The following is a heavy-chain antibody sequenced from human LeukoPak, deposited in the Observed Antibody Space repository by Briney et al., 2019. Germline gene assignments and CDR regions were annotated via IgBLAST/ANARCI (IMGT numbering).Heavy chain of an antibody. CDR1: GGSISSGGYY. J-gene: IGHJ5*02. CDR2: IYYGGST. CDR3: ARGNSYYDSSGYYRWFDP. Sequence: SQTLSLTCTVSGGSISSGGYYWSWIRQHPGKGLEWIGYIYYGGSTYYNPSLKSRVTISVDTSKNQFSLKLSSVTAADTAVYYCARGNSYYDSSGYYRWFDPWGQGTLVTVSS. V-gene: IGHV4-31*03. D-gene: IGHD3-22*01.